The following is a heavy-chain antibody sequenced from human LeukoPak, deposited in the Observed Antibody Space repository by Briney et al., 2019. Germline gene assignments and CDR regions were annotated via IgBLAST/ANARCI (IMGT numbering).Heavy chain of an antibody. V-gene: IGHV4-4*07. CDR3: ARDRWGIAAAGEYYFDY. J-gene: IGHJ4*02. CDR2: IYTSGST. Sequence: PSETLSLTCTVSGGSISSYYWSWIRQPAGEGLEWIGRIYTSGSTNYNPSLKSRVTMSVATSKNQFSLKLSSVTAADTAVYYCARDRWGIAAAGEYYFDYWGQGTLVTVSS. D-gene: IGHD6-13*01. CDR1: GGSISSYY.